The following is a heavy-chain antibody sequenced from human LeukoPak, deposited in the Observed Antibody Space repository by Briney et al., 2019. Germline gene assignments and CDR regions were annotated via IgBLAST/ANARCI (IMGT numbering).Heavy chain of an antibody. J-gene: IGHJ4*02. Sequence: PSETLSLTCTVSGGSISSGGYYWNWIRQHPTEGLEWIGHIYYTGRTTYNPSVKSRDTISADTSKNQFSLKLNSVTAADTAVYFCAGAPLGNSFGYMAYWGQGALVTVSS. CDR3: AGAPLGNSFGYMAY. V-gene: IGHV4-31*03. D-gene: IGHD5-18*01. CDR1: GGSISSGGYY. CDR2: IYYTGRT.